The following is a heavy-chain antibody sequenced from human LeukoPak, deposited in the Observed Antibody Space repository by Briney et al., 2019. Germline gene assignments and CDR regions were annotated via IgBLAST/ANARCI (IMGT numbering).Heavy chain of an antibody. CDR1: GGSISSSSYY. J-gene: IGHJ4*02. CDR3: ARAKSIAAAGY. V-gene: IGHV4-39*07. CDR2: IYYSGST. D-gene: IGHD6-13*01. Sequence: SETLSLTCTVSGGSISSSSYYWGWIRQPPGKGLEWIGSIYYSGSTYYNPSLKSRVTISVDTSKNQFSLKLSSVTAADTAVYYCARAKSIAAAGYWGQGTLVTVSS.